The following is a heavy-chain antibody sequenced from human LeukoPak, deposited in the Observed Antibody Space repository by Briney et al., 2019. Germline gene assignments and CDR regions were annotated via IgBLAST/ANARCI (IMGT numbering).Heavy chain of an antibody. Sequence: KSSETLSLTCNVSLDPMTDYYWSWIRQSPRGGLEWVGYIYKRGATNYLPSLRSRVTISVDKSKWQVFLRLNSVTAADTALYYCVASYATSSGIDHWGQGTLVTVSS. V-gene: IGHV4-4*09. D-gene: IGHD2/OR15-2a*01. CDR3: VASYATSSGIDH. CDR2: IYKRGAT. J-gene: IGHJ4*02. CDR1: LDPMTDYY.